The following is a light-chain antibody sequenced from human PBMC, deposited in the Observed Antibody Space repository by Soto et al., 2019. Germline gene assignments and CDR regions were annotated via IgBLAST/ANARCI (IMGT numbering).Light chain of an antibody. Sequence: QSVLTQPASVSGCPGQSITISCTGTISDVGGNKFVSWYQQYPGKAPKLMICDVSNRPSGVSNRFSGSKSGNTASLTISGLQAEDEADYYCSSFTGTNYVFGTGTKATVL. CDR3: SSFTGTNYV. CDR1: ISDVGGNKF. J-gene: IGLJ1*01. V-gene: IGLV2-14*03. CDR2: DVS.